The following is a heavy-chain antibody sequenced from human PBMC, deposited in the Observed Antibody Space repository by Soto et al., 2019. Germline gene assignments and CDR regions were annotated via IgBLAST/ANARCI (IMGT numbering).Heavy chain of an antibody. J-gene: IGHJ4*02. CDR3: TRGPRPISTGTGAY. D-gene: IGHD3-10*01. CDR1: GFTFSDYY. Sequence: LRLSCAASGFTFSDYYMSWIRQAPGKGLEWVSYISSSSSYTNYADSVKGRFTISRDNVNDTLYLQMNNLRAEDSGLYYCTRGPRPISTGTGAYWGQGTQVTVSS. CDR2: ISSSSSYT. V-gene: IGHV3-11*06.